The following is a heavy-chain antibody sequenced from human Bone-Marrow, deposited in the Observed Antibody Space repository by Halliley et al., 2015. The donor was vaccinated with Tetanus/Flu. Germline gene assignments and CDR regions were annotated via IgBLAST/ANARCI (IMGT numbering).Heavy chain of an antibody. CDR2: INIDGSNT. J-gene: IGHJ4*02. D-gene: IGHD3-3*01. CDR3: ARATIYNFYPFDS. Sequence: SLRLSCEASGFIFSSYWMHWVRQAPGKGLVWVSRINIDGSNTKYADSVKGRFTISRDNAKNTEYLQMNSLRAEDTAVYYCARATIYNFYPFDSWGQGTLVTVSS. V-gene: IGHV3-74*03. CDR1: GFIFSSYW.